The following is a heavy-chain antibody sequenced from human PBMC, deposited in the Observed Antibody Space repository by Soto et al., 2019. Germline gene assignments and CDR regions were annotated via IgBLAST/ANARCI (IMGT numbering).Heavy chain of an antibody. D-gene: IGHD2-2*01. V-gene: IGHV3-23*01. J-gene: IGHJ6*02. CDR3: AKDLFESDIVVVPAAIPYYYYGMDV. CDR2: ISGSGGST. Sequence: GGSLRLSCAASGFTFSSYAMSWVRQAPGKGLEWVSAISGSGGSTYYADSVKGRFTISRDNSKNTLYLQMNSPRAEDTAVYYCAKDLFESDIVVVPAAIPYYYYGMDVWGQGTTVTVSS. CDR1: GFTFSSYA.